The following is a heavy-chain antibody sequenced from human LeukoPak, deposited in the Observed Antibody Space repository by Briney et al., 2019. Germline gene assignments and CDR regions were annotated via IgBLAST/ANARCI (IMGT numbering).Heavy chain of an antibody. D-gene: IGHD3-9*01. CDR3: AREDYDILTGSPYGMDV. V-gene: IGHV3-11*06. CDR1: GFTFSDYY. J-gene: IGHJ6*04. Sequence: PGGPLRLSCAASGFTFSDYYMSWIRQAPGKGLEWVSYISSSSSYTNYADSVKGRFTISRDNAKNSLYLQMSSLRAEDTAVYYCAREDYDILTGSPYGMDVWGKGTTVTVSS. CDR2: ISSSSSYT.